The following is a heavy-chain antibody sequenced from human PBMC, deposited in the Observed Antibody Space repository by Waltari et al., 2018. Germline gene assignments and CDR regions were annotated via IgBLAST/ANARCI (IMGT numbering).Heavy chain of an antibody. CDR3: ARGLGPGDESFDY. J-gene: IGHJ4*02. CDR2: IYYSGST. Sequence: QVQLQESGPGLVKPSETLSLTCPVSGGSISSYYWSGLRQPPGKGLEWIGYIYYSGSTNYNPSLKSRVTISVDTSKNQFSLKLSSVTAADTAVYYCARGLGPGDESFDYWGQGTLVTVSS. V-gene: IGHV4-59*01. CDR1: GGSISSYY. D-gene: IGHD3-16*01.